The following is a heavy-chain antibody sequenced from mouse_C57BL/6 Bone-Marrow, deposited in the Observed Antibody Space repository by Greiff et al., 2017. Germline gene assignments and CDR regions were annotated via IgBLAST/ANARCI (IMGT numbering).Heavy chain of an antibody. CDR1: GFSLTSYG. CDR3: ATPYAMDY. J-gene: IGHJ4*01. V-gene: IGHV2-2*01. CDR2: LWSGGST. Sequence: QVQLQQSGPGLVQPSQSLSITCTVSGFSLTSYGVHWVRQSPGKGLAWLGVLWSGGSTDYNASFISRLSISKDNSKSQVFFKMNSLQADDTAIYYCATPYAMDYWGQGTSVTVSS.